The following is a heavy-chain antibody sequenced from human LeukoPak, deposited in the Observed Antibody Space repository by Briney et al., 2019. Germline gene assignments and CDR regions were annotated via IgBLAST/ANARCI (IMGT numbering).Heavy chain of an antibody. D-gene: IGHD4-11*01. Sequence: GASVKVSCKASGYTFTSYAMHWVRQAPGQRLEWMGWINAGNGNTKYSQEFQGRVTITRDTSASTAYMELSSLRSEDMAVYYCARDALLDDYSNYGHYYYMDVWGKGTTVTVS. CDR1: GYTFTSYA. V-gene: IGHV1-3*03. CDR3: ARDALLDDYSNYGHYYYMDV. J-gene: IGHJ6*03. CDR2: INAGNGNT.